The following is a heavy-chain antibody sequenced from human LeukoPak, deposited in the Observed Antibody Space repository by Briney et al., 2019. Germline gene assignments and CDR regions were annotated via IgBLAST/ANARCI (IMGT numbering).Heavy chain of an antibody. J-gene: IGHJ2*01. CDR3: ARISTTVVTPAGYFDL. CDR1: GGSISSYY. V-gene: IGHV4-59*01. D-gene: IGHD4-23*01. CDR2: IYYSGST. Sequence: SETLSLTCTVSGGSISSYYWSWIRQPPGKGLEWIGYIYYSGSTNYNPSLKSRVTISVDTSKNQFSLKLSSVTAADTAVYYCARISTTVVTPAGYFDLWGRGTLVTVSS.